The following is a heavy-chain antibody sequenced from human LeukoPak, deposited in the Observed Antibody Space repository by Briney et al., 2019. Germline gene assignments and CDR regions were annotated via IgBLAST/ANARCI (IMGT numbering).Heavy chain of an antibody. CDR3: VREGDNGQWLTAGEY. CDR2: ISTNNGNT. V-gene: IGHV1-18*01. J-gene: IGHJ4*02. D-gene: IGHD6-19*01. CDR1: GYTFTNYG. Sequence: ASVKVSCKASGYTFTNYGLSWVRQAPGQGLEWMGWISTNNGNTNYAQKLQGRVTMTTDTSTSTAYMERRSLTPDYTAVYYCVREGDNGQWLTAGEYWGQGTLVTVST.